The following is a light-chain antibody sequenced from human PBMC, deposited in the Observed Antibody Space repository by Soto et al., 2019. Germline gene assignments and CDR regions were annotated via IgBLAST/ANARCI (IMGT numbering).Light chain of an antibody. V-gene: IGKV3-20*01. Sequence: DIVMIQSPDSLAVSLGDMATLSCRASQSVIISYLSWYQQKPGQAPRLLIYGASSRATGIPDRFSGSGSGTDFTLTISRLEPEDFAVYYCQQYGSSPLTFGGGTKVDIK. J-gene: IGKJ4*01. CDR2: GAS. CDR1: QSVIISY. CDR3: QQYGSSPLT.